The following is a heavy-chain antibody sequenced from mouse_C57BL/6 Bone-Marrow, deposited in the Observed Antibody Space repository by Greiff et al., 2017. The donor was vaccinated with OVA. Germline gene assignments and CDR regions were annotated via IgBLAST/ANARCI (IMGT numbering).Heavy chain of an antibody. D-gene: IGHD1-1*01. V-gene: IGHV6-6*01. CDR3: TEGGSSYWYFDV. CDR2: IRNKANNHAT. J-gene: IGHJ1*03. CDR1: GFTFSDAW. Sequence: EVKLQESGGGLVQPGGSMKLSCAASGFTFSDAWMDWVRQSPEKGLEWVAEIRNKANNHATYYAESVKGRFTISRDDSKSSVYLQMNSLRAEDTGIYYCTEGGSSYWYFDVWGTGTTVTVSS.